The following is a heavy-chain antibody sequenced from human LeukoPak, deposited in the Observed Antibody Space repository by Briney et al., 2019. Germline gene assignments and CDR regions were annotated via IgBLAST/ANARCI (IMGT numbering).Heavy chain of an antibody. CDR3: ARGLRGGNSDYYYGMDV. CDR2: IIPILGIA. D-gene: IGHD4-23*01. J-gene: IGHJ6*02. Sequence: SVKLSCKASGGTFSSYAISWVRQAPGQGLEWMGRIIPILGIANYAQKFQGRVTITADKSTSTAYMELSSLRSEDTAVYYCARGLRGGNSDYYYGMDVWGQGTTVTVSS. CDR1: GGTFSSYA. V-gene: IGHV1-69*04.